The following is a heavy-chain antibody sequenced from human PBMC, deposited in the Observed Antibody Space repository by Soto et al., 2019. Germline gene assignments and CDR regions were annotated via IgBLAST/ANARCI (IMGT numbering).Heavy chain of an antibody. CDR1: GGTFGSYA. Sequence: ASVKVSCKASGGTFGSYAITWVRRAPGQGLEWLGGIIPILNSPAYAQKFQARVVITADEITNTAYMELNSLRCDDTAVYYCAREAPYCTSATCPKFYDMDVWGQGTTVTVSS. D-gene: IGHD2-21*01. V-gene: IGHV1-69*13. CDR2: IIPILNSP. CDR3: AREAPYCTSATCPKFYDMDV. J-gene: IGHJ6*02.